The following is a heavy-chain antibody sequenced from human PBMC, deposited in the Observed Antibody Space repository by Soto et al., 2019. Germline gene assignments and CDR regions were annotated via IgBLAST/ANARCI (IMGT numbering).Heavy chain of an antibody. J-gene: IGHJ6*02. CDR1: GGTLRSYA. D-gene: IGHD2-15*01. Sequence: GGSVKVSCKASGGTLRSYAISWVRQAPGKGLECMGGFIPIFGTANYAQKFQGRVTITADESTSTAYMELSSLRSEDTAVYYCARPNCSGGSCYPYYNYGMDVWGQGTTVTVSS. V-gene: IGHV1-69*13. CDR2: FIPIFGTA. CDR3: ARPNCSGGSCYPYYNYGMDV.